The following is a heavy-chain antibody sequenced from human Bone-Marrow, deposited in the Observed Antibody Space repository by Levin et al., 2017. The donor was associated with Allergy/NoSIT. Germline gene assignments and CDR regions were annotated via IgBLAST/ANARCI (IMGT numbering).Heavy chain of an antibody. D-gene: IGHD3-16*01. CDR1: GGSISSGNYF. V-gene: IGHV4-61*02. CDR3: ARLGCAHTDCPYDY. CDR2: IFKTGNT. Sequence: PSETLSLTCTVSGGSISSGNYFWTWIRQPAGKGLEWIGRIFKTGNTNYNPSLKTPVSISVDTSKNQFSLSLRSVTAADSAVYFCARLGCAHTDCPYDYWGQGARVTVSS. J-gene: IGHJ4*02.